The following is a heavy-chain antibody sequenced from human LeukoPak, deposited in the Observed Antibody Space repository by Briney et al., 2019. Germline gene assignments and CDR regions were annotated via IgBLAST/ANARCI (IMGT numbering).Heavy chain of an antibody. J-gene: IGHJ4*02. V-gene: IGHV3-20*04. D-gene: IGHD3-3*01. Sequence: GGSLRLSCAASGFTFDDYGMSWVRQAPGKGLEWVSGINWNGGSTGYADSVKGRFTISRDNAKNSLYLQMNSLRAEDTAVYYCARDYRTIFGVVTGYYFDYWGQGTLVTVSS. CDR2: INWNGGST. CDR1: GFTFDDYG. CDR3: ARDYRTIFGVVTGYYFDY.